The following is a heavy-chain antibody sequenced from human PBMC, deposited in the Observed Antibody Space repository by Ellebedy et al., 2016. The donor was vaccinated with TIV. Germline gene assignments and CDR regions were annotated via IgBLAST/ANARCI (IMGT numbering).Heavy chain of an antibody. CDR1: GYSFTGYY. V-gene: IGHV1-2*02. D-gene: IGHD1-1*01. J-gene: IGHJ4*02. CDR2: INPDHGDS. CDR3: ANDRFPYYDITGTTGYFDC. Sequence: AASVKVSCKASGYSFTGYYIHWVRQPPGQGLEWMGSINPDHGDSKYTQRFQVRVSITRDRSSSTAYMELSGLTSDDTAIYYCANDRFPYYDITGTTGYFDCWGQGTLVTVSS.